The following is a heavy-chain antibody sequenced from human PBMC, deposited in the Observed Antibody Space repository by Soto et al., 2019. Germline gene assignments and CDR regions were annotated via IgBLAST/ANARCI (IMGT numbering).Heavy chain of an antibody. Sequence: SSETLSLTCAVSGASISGSYYYWAWLRQSPGKEPEWIGSVFYTGFTSYNPSLESRVSVSVDTSKSQFSLKLSAVTAADTAVYYCATPQKEYNWNYFDHWGQGALVTVSS. CDR2: VFYTGFT. CDR3: ATPQKEYNWNYFDH. D-gene: IGHD1-20*01. J-gene: IGHJ4*02. V-gene: IGHV4-39*01. CDR1: GASISGSYYY.